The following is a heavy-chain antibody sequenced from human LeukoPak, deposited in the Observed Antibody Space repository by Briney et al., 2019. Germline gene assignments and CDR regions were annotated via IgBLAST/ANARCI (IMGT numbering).Heavy chain of an antibody. CDR3: AKAGAAGLYYYYYGMDV. D-gene: IGHD6-13*01. J-gene: IGHJ6*02. Sequence: QPGGPLSLSWEASGFPFPSYSMSWFRQAPGKGLEWVSAISGSGGSTYYADSVKGRFTISRDNSKNTLYLQMNSLRAEDTAVYYCAKAGAAGLYYYYYGMDVWGQGTTVTVSS. CDR2: ISGSGGST. V-gene: IGHV3-23*01. CDR1: GFPFPSYS.